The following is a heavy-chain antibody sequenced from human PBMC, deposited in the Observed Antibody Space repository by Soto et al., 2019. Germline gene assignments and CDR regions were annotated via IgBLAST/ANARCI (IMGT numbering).Heavy chain of an antibody. CDR2: IYYSGST. CDR3: ARACDYGDYVLDSGYFDD. V-gene: IGHV4-31*03. Sequence: PSETLSLTCTVSGGSISSGGYYWSWIRQHPGKGLEWIGYIYYSGSTYYNPSLKSRVTISVDTSKNQFSLKLSSVTAADTAVYYCARACDYGDYVLDSGYFDDWGQGTRVTVSS. J-gene: IGHJ4*02. CDR1: GGSISSGGYY. D-gene: IGHD4-17*01.